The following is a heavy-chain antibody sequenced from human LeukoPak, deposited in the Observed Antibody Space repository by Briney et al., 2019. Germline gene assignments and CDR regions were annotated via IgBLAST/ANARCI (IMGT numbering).Heavy chain of an antibody. J-gene: IGHJ6*02. Sequence: ASVKVSCKASGYTFTGYYMHWVRQAPGQGLEWMGWINPNSGGTNYAQKFQGRVTMTRDTSISTAYMELSRLRSDDTAVYYCARGGGITMVRGGGMDVWGQGTTVTVSS. V-gene: IGHV1-2*02. CDR3: ARGGGITMVRGGGMDV. CDR2: INPNSGGT. CDR1: GYTFTGYY. D-gene: IGHD3-10*01.